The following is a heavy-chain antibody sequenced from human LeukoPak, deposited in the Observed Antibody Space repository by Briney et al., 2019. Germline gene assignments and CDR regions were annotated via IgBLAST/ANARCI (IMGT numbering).Heavy chain of an antibody. Sequence: GGSLRLSCAASGFTFSSYEMNWVRQAPGKGLEWVSYITTSGSTIHYADSVKGRFTISRDNAKNSLSLQMNSLRAEDTAVYYCARAEGASLYWGQGTLVTVSS. D-gene: IGHD1-26*01. CDR1: GFTFSSYE. CDR3: ARAEGASLY. CDR2: ITTSGSTI. J-gene: IGHJ4*02. V-gene: IGHV3-48*03.